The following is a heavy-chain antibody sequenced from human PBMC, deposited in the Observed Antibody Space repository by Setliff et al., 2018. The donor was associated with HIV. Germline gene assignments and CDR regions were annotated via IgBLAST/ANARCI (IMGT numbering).Heavy chain of an antibody. CDR2: IYYTGST. CDR3: AAASSWDPLLDY. V-gene: IGHV4-39*07. J-gene: IGHJ4*02. Sequence: SETLSLTCTVSGGSISSGSYYWSWIRQPPGKGLEWIGSIYYTGSTYYNPSLKSRVTISVDTSKNQFSLKLNSVTAADTAVYYCAAASSWDPLLDYWGQGTLVTVSS. CDR1: GGSISSGSYY. D-gene: IGHD6-13*01.